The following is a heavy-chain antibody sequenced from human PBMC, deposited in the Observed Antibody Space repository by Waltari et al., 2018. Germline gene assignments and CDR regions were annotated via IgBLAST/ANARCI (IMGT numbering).Heavy chain of an antibody. V-gene: IGHV3-66*02. J-gene: IGHJ3*02. D-gene: IGHD2-8*01. CDR1: GFTVNSNH. CDR3: ARESRDGDNGDAFDI. CDR2: IYSGGST. Sequence: EEQLVESGGGLVQPGDSLRVSCAASGFTVNSNHMTWVRQAPGKGLEWVSVIYSGGSTEYADSVKGRFIIARASSENTLYLQMNSLRAEDTAGYYCARESRDGDNGDAFDIWGQGTMVTVSS.